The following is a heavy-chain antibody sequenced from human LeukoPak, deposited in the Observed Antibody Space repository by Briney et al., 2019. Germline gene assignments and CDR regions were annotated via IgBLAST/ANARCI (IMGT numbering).Heavy chain of an antibody. CDR2: IKSDASEK. D-gene: IGHD2/OR15-2a*01. Sequence: GGSLRLSCAASGFTFSGYWMSWVRQAPGKGLEWVANIKSDASEKYYVDSVKGRFTISRDNAKNSLYLQMNSLRVEDTAVYYCARGKNLDYWGQGTLVTVSS. CDR3: ARGKNLDY. J-gene: IGHJ4*02. CDR1: GFTFSGYW. V-gene: IGHV3-7*04.